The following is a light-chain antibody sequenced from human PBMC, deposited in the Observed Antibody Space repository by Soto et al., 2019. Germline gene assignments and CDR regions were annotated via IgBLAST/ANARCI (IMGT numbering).Light chain of an antibody. CDR3: AAWDDSLNVV. V-gene: IGLV1-44*01. CDR1: SSNIGSNT. Sequence: QPVLTQPPSASGTPGQRVTISCSGSSSNIGSNTVNWYQQLPGTAPKLLIYSNNQRPSGVPDRVSGSKSGTSASLAISGLQSEEEADYYCAAWDDSLNVVFGGGTKVTVL. CDR2: SNN. J-gene: IGLJ2*01.